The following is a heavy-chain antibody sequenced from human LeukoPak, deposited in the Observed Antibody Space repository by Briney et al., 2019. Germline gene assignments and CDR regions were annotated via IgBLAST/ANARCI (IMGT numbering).Heavy chain of an antibody. D-gene: IGHD6-13*01. CDR3: AKVGSSSSWFYFDY. CDR2: ISYDGSNK. J-gene: IGHJ4*02. CDR1: GFTFSSYG. V-gene: IGHV3-30*18. Sequence: GKSLRLSCAASGFTFSSYGMHWVRQAPGKGLEWVAVISYDGSNKYHADSVKGRFTISRDNSKNTLYLQMNSLRAEDTAVYYCAKVGSSSSWFYFDYWGQGTLVTVSS.